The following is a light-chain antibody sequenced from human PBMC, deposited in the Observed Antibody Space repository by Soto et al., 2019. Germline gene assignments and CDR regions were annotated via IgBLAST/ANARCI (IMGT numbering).Light chain of an antibody. CDR1: QSVTVNS. V-gene: IGKV3-20*01. CDR2: DAS. Sequence: EILLTQSPSTLSLSPGEGVTLSCRASQSVTVNSLAWYQQKPGQAPRLLIYDASSRATGIPDRFSGGGSGTDFTLTISRLEPEDFAVYYCQQYGSSPRTFGQGTKVDIK. J-gene: IGKJ1*01. CDR3: QQYGSSPRT.